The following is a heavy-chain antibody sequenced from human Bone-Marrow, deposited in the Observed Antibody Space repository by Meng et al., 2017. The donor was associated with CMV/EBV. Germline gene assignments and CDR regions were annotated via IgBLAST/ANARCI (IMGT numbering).Heavy chain of an antibody. V-gene: IGHV3-30*04. CDR2: ISYDGSNK. CDR3: ARERAYQLPHFDY. CDR1: GFTFSSYA. D-gene: IGHD2-2*01. Sequence: GESLKISCAASGFTFSSYAMHWVRQAPGKGLEWVAVISYDGSNKYYADSVKGRFTISRDNSKNALYLQMNSLRAEDTAVYYCARERAYQLPHFDYWGQGTLVVASS. J-gene: IGHJ4*02.